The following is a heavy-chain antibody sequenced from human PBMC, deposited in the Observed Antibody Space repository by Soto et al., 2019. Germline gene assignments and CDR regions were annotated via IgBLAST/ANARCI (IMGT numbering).Heavy chain of an antibody. CDR3: ARDGGGEATIRY. CDR1: GGSFSNFV. V-gene: IGHV1-69*01. J-gene: IGHJ4*02. CDR2: IIPNFGTT. D-gene: IGHD3-16*01. Sequence: QVQLVQSGAEVKKPGSSVKVSCKASGGSFSNFVISWVRQAPGQGLEWMGGIIPNFGTTNYAQKFQGKVTITADETTRTAYLELRGLTSEDTSVYYWARDGGGEATIRYWGQGTLVTVSS.